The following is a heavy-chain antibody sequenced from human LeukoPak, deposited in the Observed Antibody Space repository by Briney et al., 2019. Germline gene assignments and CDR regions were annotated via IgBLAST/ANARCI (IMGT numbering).Heavy chain of an antibody. D-gene: IGHD3-22*01. CDR2: IYYRGTT. V-gene: IGHV4-59*11. J-gene: IGHJ4*02. CDR3: ARGPPRLRFDY. Sequence: PSETLSLTCTVSGGSLSNHFWSWIRQPPGKGLEWIGYIYYRGTTNYNPSIKSRGTISLGTSNNQIYIRLSYVTAADTAVYYFARGPPRLRFDYWGQGTLVTVSS. CDR1: GGSLSNHF.